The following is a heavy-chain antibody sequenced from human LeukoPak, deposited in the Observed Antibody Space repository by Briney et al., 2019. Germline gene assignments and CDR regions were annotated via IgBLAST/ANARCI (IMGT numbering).Heavy chain of an antibody. CDR2: INPNGGNT. J-gene: IGHJ4*02. V-gene: IGHV1-46*01. D-gene: IGHD3-16*01. CDR1: GYTFTNYY. Sequence: ASVKVSCKASGYTFTNYYIHWVRQAPGQGLEWVGLINPNGGNTGYAQRFQGRVTVTTDTSTSTVFMELNSLQSEDTAVYYCARERRAWGEDFWGQGTLVTASS. CDR3: ARERRAWGEDF.